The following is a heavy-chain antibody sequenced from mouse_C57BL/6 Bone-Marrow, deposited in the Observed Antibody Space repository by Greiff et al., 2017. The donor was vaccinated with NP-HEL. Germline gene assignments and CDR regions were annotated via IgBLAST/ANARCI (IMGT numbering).Heavy chain of an antibody. V-gene: IGHV10-1*01. CDR3: VRLPPDYGAWFAY. Sequence: EVKVVESGGGLVQPKGSLKLSCAASGFSFNTYAMNWVRQAPGKGLEWVARIRSKSNNYATYYADSVKDRFTISSDDSESMLYLQMNNLKTEDTAMYYCVRLPPDYGAWFAYWGQGTLVTVSA. CDR2: IRSKSNNYAT. D-gene: IGHD1-1*01. CDR1: GFSFNTYA. J-gene: IGHJ3*01.